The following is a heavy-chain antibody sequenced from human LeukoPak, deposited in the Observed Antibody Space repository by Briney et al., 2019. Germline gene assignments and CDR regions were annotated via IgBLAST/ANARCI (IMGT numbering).Heavy chain of an antibody. D-gene: IGHD3-10*01. Sequence: ASVKVSCKASGYTFTSYDINWVRQATGQGLEWMGWMNPNSGNTGYAQKFQGRVTMTRNTSISTAYMELSSLRSEDTAVYYCARTNPHYYGSGSFYYFDYWGQGTLVTVSS. CDR3: ARTNPHYYGSGSFYYFDY. CDR1: GYTFTSYD. V-gene: IGHV1-8*01. J-gene: IGHJ4*02. CDR2: MNPNSGNT.